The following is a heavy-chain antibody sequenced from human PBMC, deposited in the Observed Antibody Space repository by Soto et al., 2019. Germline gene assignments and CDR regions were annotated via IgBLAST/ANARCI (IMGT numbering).Heavy chain of an antibody. D-gene: IGHD4-17*01. J-gene: IGHJ4*02. V-gene: IGHV3-30*18. CDR1: GFTFRNSD. CDR2: ISTDGSTK. CDR3: AKDVDYGGNHWGY. Sequence: GGSLRLSCVVSGFTFRNSDMNWVRQAPGKGLEWVALISTDGSTKDYADSVKGRFTVSRDNSRNTLHLQMDSLGPEDTAVYYCAKDVDYGGNHWGYWGQGALVTVSS.